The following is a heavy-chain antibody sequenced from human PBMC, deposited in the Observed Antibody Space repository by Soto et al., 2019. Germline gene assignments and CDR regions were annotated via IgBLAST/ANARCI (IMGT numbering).Heavy chain of an antibody. CDR2: INPSGGRT. CDR1: GNSFTTYY. V-gene: IGHV1-46*01. Sequence: GASVKVFCKSSGNSFTTYYIHWVRRAPGQGLEWMGIINPSGGRTTYAQKFQGRVTMTRDTSTSTFHMELSSLTSEDTAVYYCAGLYHYDSSGYYDYWGQGTLVTVSS. D-gene: IGHD3-22*01. CDR3: AGLYHYDSSGYYDY. J-gene: IGHJ4*02.